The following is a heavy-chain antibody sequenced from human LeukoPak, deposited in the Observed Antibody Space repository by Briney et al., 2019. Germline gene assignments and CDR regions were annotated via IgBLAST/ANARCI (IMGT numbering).Heavy chain of an antibody. J-gene: IGHJ4*02. CDR1: GFTFSGLS. V-gene: IGHV3-21*06. CDR2: INPNGETT. CDR3: TIDLPVPSLVRGIIIYGLIDY. Sequence: GGYLRLSCKATGFTFSGLSMNWVRQAPGKGLEWISSINPNGETTYHAHSVKGRFSASRDNPGSSLYLQMNSLRAEDTAVYYCTIDLPVPSLVRGIIIYGLIDYWGQGTLVTVSS. D-gene: IGHD3-10*01.